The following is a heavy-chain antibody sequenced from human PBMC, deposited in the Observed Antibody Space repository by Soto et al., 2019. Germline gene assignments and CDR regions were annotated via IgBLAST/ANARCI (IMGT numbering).Heavy chain of an antibody. Sequence: SETLSLTCAVYGGSFSGYYWSWIRQPPGKGLEWIGEINHSGRTNYNPSLKSRVTISVDTSKNQLSPKLSSVTAADTAVYYFARGRRDILTGYYTYYFDYWGQGTLVTVSS. J-gene: IGHJ4*02. V-gene: IGHV4-34*01. CDR3: ARGRRDILTGYYTYYFDY. CDR2: INHSGRT. D-gene: IGHD3-9*01. CDR1: GGSFSGYY.